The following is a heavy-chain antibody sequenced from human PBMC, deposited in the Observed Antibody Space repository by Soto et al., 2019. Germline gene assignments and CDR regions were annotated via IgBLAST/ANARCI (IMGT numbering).Heavy chain of an antibody. CDR1: GFTFSSYW. CDR3: ARDRAYCSSTSCYETTLDY. CDR2: IKQDGSEK. Sequence: GGSLRLSCAASGFTFSSYWMSWVRQAPGKGLEWVANIKQDGSEKYYVDSVKGRFTISRDNAKNSLYLQMNSLRAEDTAVYYCARDRAYCSSTSCYETTLDYWGQGTLVTVSS. J-gene: IGHJ4*02. V-gene: IGHV3-7*05. D-gene: IGHD2-2*01.